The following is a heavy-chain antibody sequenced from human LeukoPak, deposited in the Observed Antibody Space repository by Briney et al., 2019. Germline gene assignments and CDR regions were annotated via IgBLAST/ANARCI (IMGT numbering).Heavy chain of an antibody. J-gene: IGHJ4*02. D-gene: IGHD3-10*01. V-gene: IGHV1-58*01. Sequence: VASVKVSCKASGFTFTSSVVQWVRRARGQRLEWIGWIVVGSGNTNYAQKFQERVTITRDMSTSTAYMELSSLRFEDTAVYYCAADRAGSYLRFVYWGQGTPVTVSS. CDR3: AADRAGSYLRFVY. CDR2: IVVGSGNT. CDR1: GFTFTSSV.